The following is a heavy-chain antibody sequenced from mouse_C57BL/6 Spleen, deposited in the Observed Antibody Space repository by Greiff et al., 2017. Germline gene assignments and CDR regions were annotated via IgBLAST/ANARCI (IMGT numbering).Heavy chain of an antibody. Sequence: VQLVESGAELVRPGTSVKVSCKASGYAFTNYLIEWVKQRPGQGLEWIGVINPGSGGTNYNEKFKGKATLTADKSSSTAYMQLSGLTSEDSAVYFCARESDYYGSSGFDYWGQGTTLTVSS. CDR1: GYAFTNYL. CDR3: ARESDYYGSSGFDY. CDR2: INPGSGGT. J-gene: IGHJ2*01. D-gene: IGHD1-1*01. V-gene: IGHV1-54*01.